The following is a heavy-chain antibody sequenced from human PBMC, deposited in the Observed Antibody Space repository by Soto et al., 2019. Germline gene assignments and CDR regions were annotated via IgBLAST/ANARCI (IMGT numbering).Heavy chain of an antibody. CDR1: GFSLSTSGMC. Sequence: SGPTLVNPTQTLTLTCSFSGFSLSTSGMCVTWIRQPPGKALEWLARIDWDDDKYYNTSLKTRVTIFKDTSKNQVVLIMTDIDPVDTATYYCARGNYDYVWGSYRRYRFDYWGQGTLVTVSS. J-gene: IGHJ4*02. CDR2: IDWDDDK. V-gene: IGHV2-70*11. CDR3: ARGNYDYVWGSYRRYRFDY. D-gene: IGHD3-16*02.